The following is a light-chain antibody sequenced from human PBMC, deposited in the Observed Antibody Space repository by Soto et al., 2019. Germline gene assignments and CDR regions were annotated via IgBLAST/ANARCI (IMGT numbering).Light chain of an antibody. CDR3: QQYNTYST. V-gene: IGKV1-5*01. CDR2: DAS. Sequence: IQLTQSPSFLSASVGNRVTITCRASQSISRWLAWYQQKPGKAPQALIYDASSLKSGVPSRFSGNGSGTEFTLTISSLQPDDFATYYCQQYNTYSTFGQGTRLEIK. CDR1: QSISRW. J-gene: IGKJ5*01.